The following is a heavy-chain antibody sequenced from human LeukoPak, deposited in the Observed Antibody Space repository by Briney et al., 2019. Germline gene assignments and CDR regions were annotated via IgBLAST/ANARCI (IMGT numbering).Heavy chain of an antibody. CDR1: GGSFSGYY. CDR2: INHSGST. CDR3: ARATYSYGYHYFDY. V-gene: IGHV4-34*01. J-gene: IGHJ4*02. Sequence: SETLSLTCAVYGGSFSGYYWSWIRQPPGKGLEWIGEINHSGSTNYNPPLKSRVTLSVDTSKNQFSLKLSSVTAADTAVYYCARATYSYGYHYFDYWGQGTLVTVSS. D-gene: IGHD5-18*01.